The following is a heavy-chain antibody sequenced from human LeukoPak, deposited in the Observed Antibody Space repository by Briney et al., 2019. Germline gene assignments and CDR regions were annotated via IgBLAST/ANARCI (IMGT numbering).Heavy chain of an antibody. CDR2: IIPIFGTA. V-gene: IGHV1-69*13. J-gene: IGHJ3*02. CDR3: ARAPRDGYNPDAFDI. CDR1: GGTFSSYA. D-gene: IGHD5-24*01. Sequence: SVKVSCKASGGTFSSYAISWVRQAPGQGLEWMGGIIPIFGTANYAQKFQGRVTITADESTSTAYMELSSLRSEDTAVYYCARAPRDGYNPDAFDIWGQGTMVTVSS.